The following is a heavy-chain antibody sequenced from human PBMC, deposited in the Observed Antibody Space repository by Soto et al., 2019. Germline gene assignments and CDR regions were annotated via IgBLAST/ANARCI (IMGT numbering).Heavy chain of an antibody. D-gene: IGHD3-3*01. Sequence: SETLSLTCTVSGGSISSSSYYWGWIRQPPGKGLEWIGSIYYSGSTYYNPSLKSRVTISVDTSKNQCSLKLSSVTAADTAVYYCARHPRITIFGVVIDYYYYYMDVWGKGTTVTVSS. CDR2: IYYSGST. J-gene: IGHJ6*03. CDR3: ARHPRITIFGVVIDYYYYYMDV. CDR1: GGSISSSSYY. V-gene: IGHV4-39*01.